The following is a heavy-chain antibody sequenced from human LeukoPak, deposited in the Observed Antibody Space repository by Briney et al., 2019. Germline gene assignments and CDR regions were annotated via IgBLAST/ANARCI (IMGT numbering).Heavy chain of an antibody. V-gene: IGHV3-53*05. CDR1: GFTVSSNY. Sequence: PGGSLRLSCAASGFTVSSNYMSWVRQAPGKGLEWVSVIYSGGSTYYADSVKGRFTISRDNSKNTLYLQMNSLRAEDTAVYYCARDLGSGSYYHYYYYMDVWGKGTTVTVSS. CDR2: IYSGGST. J-gene: IGHJ6*03. D-gene: IGHD1-26*01. CDR3: ARDLGSGSYYHYYYYMDV.